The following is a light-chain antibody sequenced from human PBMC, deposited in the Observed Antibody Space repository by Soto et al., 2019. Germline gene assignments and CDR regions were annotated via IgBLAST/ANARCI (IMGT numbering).Light chain of an antibody. J-gene: IGLJ1*01. CDR3: FSFTATSTLV. CDR1: SSDVGGYDY. Sequence: QSALTQPPSASGSPGQSVTISCTGTSSDVGGYDYVSWYQQHPGKAPKLIISEVNNWPSGVSNRFSGSKSGNTAYLTISGLQVEDEADYFCFSFTATSTLVFGTGTKLTVL. CDR2: EVN. V-gene: IGLV2-14*01.